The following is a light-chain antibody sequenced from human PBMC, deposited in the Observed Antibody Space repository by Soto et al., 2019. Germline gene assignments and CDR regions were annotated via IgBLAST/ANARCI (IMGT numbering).Light chain of an antibody. CDR2: AAS. Sequence: DIQMTQSPSSLSSSVGDRFTITCRASQSISSFLNWYQQKPGKAPKLLIYAASSLQSGVPSRFSGSGSGTDFTLTISRLEPEDFAVYLCQQYGGSPITFGQGTRLEIK. CDR1: QSISSF. V-gene: IGKV1-39*01. J-gene: IGKJ5*01. CDR3: QQYGGSPIT.